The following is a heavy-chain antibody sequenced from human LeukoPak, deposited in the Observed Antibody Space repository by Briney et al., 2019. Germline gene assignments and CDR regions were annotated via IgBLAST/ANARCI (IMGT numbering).Heavy chain of an antibody. V-gene: IGHV3-48*01. CDR1: GFTFNIYS. Sequence: GGSLRLSCAASGFTFNIYSMNWVRQAPGKGLEWISFVRHDSSDIYYADSVRGRFTISRDNAYNSLHLQMNSLRADDTAVYYCAREWFRELIWGKGTLVTVSS. D-gene: IGHD3-10*01. CDR3: AREWFRELI. J-gene: IGHJ4*02. CDR2: VRHDSSDI.